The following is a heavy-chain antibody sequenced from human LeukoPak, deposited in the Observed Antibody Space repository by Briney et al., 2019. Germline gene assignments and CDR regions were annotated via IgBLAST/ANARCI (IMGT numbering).Heavy chain of an antibody. Sequence: RASVKVSCKASGGTFSKYAISWVRQAPGQGLEWMGGIIPIFNTTNYAQKFQGRVTITADKSTSTAYMELSSLRSEDTAVYHCARRQLDRYWFDPWGQGTLVTVSS. D-gene: IGHD6-6*01. J-gene: IGHJ5*02. CDR1: GGTFSKYA. CDR3: ARRQLDRYWFDP. V-gene: IGHV1-69*06. CDR2: IIPIFNTT.